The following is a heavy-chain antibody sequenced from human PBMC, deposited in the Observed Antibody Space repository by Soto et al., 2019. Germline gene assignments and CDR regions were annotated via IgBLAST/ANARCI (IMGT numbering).Heavy chain of an antibody. CDR1: GFTFSSYA. V-gene: IGHV3-23*01. D-gene: IGHD3-22*01. CDR2: ISGSGGST. Sequence: GGSLSRSCAASGFTFSSYAMSWVRQVPGKGLEWVSAISGSGGSTYYADSVKGRFTISRDNSKNTLYLQMNSLRAEDTAVYYCAKYDSSGYYASWGQGTLVTVSS. J-gene: IGHJ5*02. CDR3: AKYDSSGYYAS.